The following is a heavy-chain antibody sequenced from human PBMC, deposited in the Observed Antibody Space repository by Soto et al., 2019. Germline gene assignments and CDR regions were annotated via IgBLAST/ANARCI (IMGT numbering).Heavy chain of an antibody. J-gene: IGHJ4*02. CDR1: GYTFTSYD. CDR2: MNPNSGNT. Sequence: ASVKVTCKASGYTFTSYDINWVRQATGQGLEWMGWMNPNSGNTGYAQKFQGRVTMTRNTSISTAYMELSSLRSEDTAVYYCARGVATVPYYYFDYWGQGTLVTV. D-gene: IGHD5-12*01. CDR3: ARGVATVPYYYFDY. V-gene: IGHV1-8*01.